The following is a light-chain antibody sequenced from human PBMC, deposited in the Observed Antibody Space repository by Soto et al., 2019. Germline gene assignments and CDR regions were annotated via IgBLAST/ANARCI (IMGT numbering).Light chain of an antibody. J-gene: IGKJ5*01. V-gene: IGKV1-39*01. CDR3: QQTYITPIT. CDR1: QTINNN. CDR2: SSS. Sequence: DIEMTQSPASLSASVGDRVTISRRTSQTINNNLNWYQQRPGKAPKLLIYSSSSLMSGVPPRFSGSGSGTDFTLTISSLQPEDFATYSCQQTYITPITFGQGTRLDIK.